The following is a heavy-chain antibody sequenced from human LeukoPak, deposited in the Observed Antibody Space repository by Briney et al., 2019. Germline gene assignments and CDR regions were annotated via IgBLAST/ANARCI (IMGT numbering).Heavy chain of an antibody. Sequence: SVTMSLTCAVSGYSISSGYYWGWVRQPPGQGLGWIGSIYHSGSSYYHPSLKRRVTISVDTSKNQFSLKLSSVTAADTAVYYCARHQAIFGTDFDYWGQGTLVTVSS. J-gene: IGHJ4*02. CDR2: IYHSGSS. CDR1: GYSISSGYY. V-gene: IGHV4-38-2*01. CDR3: ARHQAIFGTDFDY. D-gene: IGHD3-3*01.